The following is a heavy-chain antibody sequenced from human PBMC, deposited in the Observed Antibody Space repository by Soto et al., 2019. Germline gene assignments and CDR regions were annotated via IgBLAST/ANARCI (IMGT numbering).Heavy chain of an antibody. CDR3: ATLPTIYCSSTSRYGLLDI. Sequence: ASVKVSCKASGYTFTYRYLHWVRPAPGQALEWMGWITPFNGNINYAQKFQDRVTITRDRSMSTAYMELSSLRSEDTAMYYCATLPTIYCSSTSRYGLLDIWGQGTMVIVSS. CDR1: GYTFTYRY. V-gene: IGHV1-45*02. J-gene: IGHJ3*02. D-gene: IGHD2-2*01. CDR2: ITPFNGNI.